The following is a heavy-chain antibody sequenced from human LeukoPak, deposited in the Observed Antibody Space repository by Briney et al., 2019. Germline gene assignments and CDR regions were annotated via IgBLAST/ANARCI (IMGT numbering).Heavy chain of an antibody. V-gene: IGHV3-21*01. CDR2: ISSSSSYI. CDR3: PRLILTGYYPAFDY. J-gene: IGHJ4*02. D-gene: IGHD3-9*01. Sequence: GGSLRLSCAASGFTFSSYSMNWVRQAPGKGLEWVSSISSSSSYIYYADSVKGRFTISRDNAKNSLYLQMNSLRAEDTAVYYCPRLILTGYYPAFDYWGQGTLVTVSS. CDR1: GFTFSSYS.